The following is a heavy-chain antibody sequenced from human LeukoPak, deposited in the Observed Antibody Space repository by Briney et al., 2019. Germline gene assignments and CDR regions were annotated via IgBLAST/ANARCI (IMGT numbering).Heavy chain of an antibody. V-gene: IGHV1-2*02. Sequence: ASVKVSCKASGYAFTDFYMNWVRQAPGQGLEWMGSINPKSGGTNYALKFQDRVTMTRDTSITTAYMELRSLRSDDTAVYYCARGATMVRGVYYYMDVWGKGTTVTISS. D-gene: IGHD3-10*01. CDR3: ARGATMVRGVYYYMDV. J-gene: IGHJ6*03. CDR1: GYAFTDFY. CDR2: INPKSGGT.